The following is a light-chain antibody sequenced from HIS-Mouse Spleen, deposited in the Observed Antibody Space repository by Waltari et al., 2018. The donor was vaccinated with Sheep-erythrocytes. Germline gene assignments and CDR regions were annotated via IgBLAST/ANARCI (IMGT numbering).Light chain of an antibody. CDR1: SSNIGRNP. CDR3: AAWDDSLNGYV. V-gene: IGLV1-44*01. CDR2: SNK. J-gene: IGLJ1*01. Sequence: QSVLTQPPSASGTPGQRVTIPCSGSSSNIGRNPVTWYQQLPGTAPKLLIYSNKQRPSGVPDRFSGSKSGTSASLAISGLQSEDEADYYCAAWDDSLNGYVFGTGTKVTVL.